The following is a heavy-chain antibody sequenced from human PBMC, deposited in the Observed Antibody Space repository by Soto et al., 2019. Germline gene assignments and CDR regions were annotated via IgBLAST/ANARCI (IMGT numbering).Heavy chain of an antibody. Sequence: ASVKVSCKASGFTVSDSAVQWVRQARGQPLEWIGYIVVGNGNTNFAQRFQERVTITADESTSTAYMELSSLRSEDTAVYYCARVMITFGGVIAAFDIWGQGTMVTVSS. CDR3: ARVMITFGGVIAAFDI. V-gene: IGHV1-58*01. CDR2: IVVGNGNT. CDR1: GFTVSDSA. J-gene: IGHJ3*02. D-gene: IGHD3-16*02.